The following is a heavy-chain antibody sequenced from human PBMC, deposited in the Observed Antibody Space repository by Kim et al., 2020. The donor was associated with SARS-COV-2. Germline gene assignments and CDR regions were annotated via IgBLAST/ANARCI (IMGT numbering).Heavy chain of an antibody. CDR3: TTPPPVEKYYGWGSLVDP. D-gene: IGHD3-10*01. J-gene: IGHJ5*02. CDR1: GFTFSYAW. Sequence: GGSLRLSCAASGFTFSYAWMSWVRQAPGKGLEWVGRIKSKADGGTTDYAGPVKGRFTISRDDSKNTLYLQMNSLKTEDTAMYYCTTPPPVEKYYGWGSLVDPWGQGTLVTVSS. V-gene: IGHV3-15*01. CDR2: IKSKADGGTT.